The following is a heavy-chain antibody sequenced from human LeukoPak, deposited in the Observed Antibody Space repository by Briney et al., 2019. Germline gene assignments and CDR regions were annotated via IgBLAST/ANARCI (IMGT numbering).Heavy chain of an antibody. V-gene: IGHV4-34*01. J-gene: IGHJ3*02. CDR3: GSGRDQHDAFDI. CDR2: INHSGST. D-gene: IGHD1-14*01. CDR1: GGSFSGYY. Sequence: SETLSLTCAVYGGSFSGYYWSWIRQPPGKGLEWIGEINHSGSTNYNPSLKSRVTISVDTSKNQFSLKLSSVTAADTAVYGPGSGRDQHDAFDIWGQGTMVTVSS.